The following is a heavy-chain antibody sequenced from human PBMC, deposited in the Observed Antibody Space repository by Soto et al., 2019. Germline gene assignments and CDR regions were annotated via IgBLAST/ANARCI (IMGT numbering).Heavy chain of an antibody. CDR3: ARIFVPGYAFEI. CDR2: IFSNDEK. Sequence: QVTLKESGPVLVKPTETLTLTCTVSGFSLSNARMGVSWIRQTPGKALEWLAHIFSNDEKSYSTSLKSRLTISKDTSKSQVVLTMTNMDTVDTATYYCARIFVPGYAFEIWGHGTMVTVSS. CDR1: GFSLSNARMG. J-gene: IGHJ3*02. V-gene: IGHV2-26*01. D-gene: IGHD3-10*01.